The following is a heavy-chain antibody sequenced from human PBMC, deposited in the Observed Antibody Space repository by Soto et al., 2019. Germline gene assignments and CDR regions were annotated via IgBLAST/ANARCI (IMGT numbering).Heavy chain of an antibody. CDR1: GFTFSSYS. V-gene: IGHV3-21*01. J-gene: IGHJ5*02. Sequence: EVQLVESGGGLVQPGGSLRLSCAASGFTFSSYSMNWVRHAPGKGLEWVSSISSSSSYIYYADSVKGRFTISRDNAKNSLYLQMNSLRAEDTAVYYCARDGVRVAIQLRDDNLFDPWGQGTLVTVSS. CDR2: ISSSSSYI. D-gene: IGHD5-18*01. CDR3: ARDGVRVAIQLRDDNLFDP.